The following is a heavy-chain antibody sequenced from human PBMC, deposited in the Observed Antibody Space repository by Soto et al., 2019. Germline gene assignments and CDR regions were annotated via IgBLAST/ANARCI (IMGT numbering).Heavy chain of an antibody. J-gene: IGHJ5*02. V-gene: IGHV4-39*01. Sequence: LETLSLTCTVSGGSISSSSYYWGWIRQPPGKGLEWIGSIYYSGSTYYNPSLKSRVTISVDTSKNQFSLKLSSVTAADTAVYYCAGVLGWNWNDGPWFDPWGQGTLVTVSS. CDR2: IYYSGST. CDR1: GGSISSSSYY. CDR3: AGVLGWNWNDGPWFDP. D-gene: IGHD1-1*01.